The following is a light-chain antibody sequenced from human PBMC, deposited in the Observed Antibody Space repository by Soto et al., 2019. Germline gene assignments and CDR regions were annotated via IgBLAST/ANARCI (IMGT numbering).Light chain of an antibody. CDR3: QQYISYLLT. CDR2: DAS. CDR1: QSISSW. V-gene: IGKV1-5*01. J-gene: IGKJ4*01. Sequence: DIQMTQSPSTLSASVGDRVTITCRASQSISSWLAWYQQKPGKAPKLLIYDASSLESGVPSRFSGSGSGTEFTLTISSLQPDDFATYYCQQYISYLLTFGGGSKVEIK.